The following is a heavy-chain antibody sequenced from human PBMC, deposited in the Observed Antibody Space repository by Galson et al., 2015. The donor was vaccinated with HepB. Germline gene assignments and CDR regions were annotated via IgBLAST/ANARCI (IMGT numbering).Heavy chain of an antibody. D-gene: IGHD3-22*01. Sequence: SETLSLTCTVSGGSISSSSYYWGWIRQPPGKGLEWIGSIYYTGSTYYNPSLKSRVTISVDTSKNQFSLKLSSVTAADTAVYYCARRGYYYDSSGYHPQREYFQHWGQGTLVTVSS. J-gene: IGHJ1*01. CDR1: GGSISSSSYY. CDR2: IYYTGST. V-gene: IGHV4-39*01. CDR3: ARRGYYYDSSGYHPQREYFQH.